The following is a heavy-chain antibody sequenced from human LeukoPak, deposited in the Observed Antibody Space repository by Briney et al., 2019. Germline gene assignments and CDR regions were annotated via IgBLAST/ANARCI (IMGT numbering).Heavy chain of an antibody. V-gene: IGHV3-21*01. Sequence: GGSLRLSCAASGFTFSSYSMNWVRQAPGKGLEWVSSISSGSSHIYYADSVKGRFTISRDNAKNSLYLQINSLRAEDTAVYYCARVVGYYWYFDLWGRGTLVTVSS. CDR1: GFTFSSYS. CDR3: ARVVGYYWYFDL. CDR2: ISSGSSHI. D-gene: IGHD6-13*01. J-gene: IGHJ2*01.